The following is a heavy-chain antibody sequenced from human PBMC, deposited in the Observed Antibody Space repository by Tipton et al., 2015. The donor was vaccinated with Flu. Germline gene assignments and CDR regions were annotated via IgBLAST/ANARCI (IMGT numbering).Heavy chain of an antibody. CDR2: ISSSSSYI. D-gene: IGHD6-19*01. V-gene: IGHV3-21*01. CDR3: ARDPYSSGFYEDIGY. J-gene: IGHJ4*02. CDR1: GFTFSSYS. Sequence: SLRLSCAASGFTFSSYSMNWVRQAPGKGLEWVSSISSSSSYICYADSVKGRFTISRDNAKNSLYLQMNSLRAEDTAVYYCARDPYSSGFYEDIGYWGQGTLVTVSS.